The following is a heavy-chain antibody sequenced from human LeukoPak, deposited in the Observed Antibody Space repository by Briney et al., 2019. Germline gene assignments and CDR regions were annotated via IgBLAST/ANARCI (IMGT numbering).Heavy chain of an antibody. CDR3: VNGRWGYFDY. J-gene: IGHJ4*02. V-gene: IGHV3-30*04. D-gene: IGHD7-27*01. CDR1: GFTFSSYA. CDR2: ISYDGSNK. Sequence: GGSLRLSCAASGFTFSSYAMHWVRQAPGKGLKWVAVISYDGSNKYYADSVKGRFTISRDNSKNTLYLQMNSLRAEDTAVYYCVNGRWGYFDYWGQGTLVTVSS.